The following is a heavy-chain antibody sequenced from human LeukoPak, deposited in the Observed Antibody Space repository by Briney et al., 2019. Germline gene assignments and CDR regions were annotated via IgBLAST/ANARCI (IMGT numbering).Heavy chain of an antibody. V-gene: IGHV4-30-4*08. CDR1: GGSISSGGYY. Sequence: SQTLSLTCTVSGGSISSGGYYWSWIRQPPGKGLEWIGYIYYSGSTYYNPSLKSRVTISVDTSKNQFSLKLSSVTAADTAVYYCARAPVVPAYNWFDPWGQGTLVTVSS. D-gene: IGHD2-2*01. CDR2: IYYSGST. J-gene: IGHJ5*02. CDR3: ARAPVVPAYNWFDP.